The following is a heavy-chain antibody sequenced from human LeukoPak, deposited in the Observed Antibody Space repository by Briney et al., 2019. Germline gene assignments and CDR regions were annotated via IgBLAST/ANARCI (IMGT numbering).Heavy chain of an antibody. CDR1: GFTFDDYA. Sequence: AGGSLRLSCAASGFTFDDYAMDWVRQAPGKGLEWVSLISWDGGSTYYADSVKGRFTISRDNSKNSLYLQMNSLRAEDTALYYCAKDWYSSSWHYFDYWGQGTLVTVSS. CDR2: ISWDGGST. CDR3: AKDWYSSSWHYFDY. V-gene: IGHV3-43D*03. D-gene: IGHD6-13*01. J-gene: IGHJ4*01.